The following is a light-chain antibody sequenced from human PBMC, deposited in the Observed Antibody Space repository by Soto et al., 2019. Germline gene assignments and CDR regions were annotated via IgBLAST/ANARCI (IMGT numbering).Light chain of an antibody. CDR2: DVT. J-gene: IGLJ2*01. CDR3: LLSYSGARVV. CDR1: NSDVGTYNY. V-gene: IGLV2-11*01. Sequence: QSALTQPRSVSGSPGQSVTISCTGTNSDVGTYNYVSWYQQHPGKAPKLIIYDVTKRPSGVPDRFSGSKSGNTASLIISGLQAADEAEYYCLLSYSGARVVFGGGTKVTVL.